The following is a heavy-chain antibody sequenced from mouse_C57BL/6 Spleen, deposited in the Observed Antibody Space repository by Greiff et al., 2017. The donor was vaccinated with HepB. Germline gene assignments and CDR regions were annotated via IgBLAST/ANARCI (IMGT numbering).Heavy chain of an antibody. Sequence: QVQLQQPGAELVRPGSSVKLSCKASGYTFTSYWMHWVKQRPIQGLEWIGNIDPSDSETHYNQKFKDKATVTVDTSSSTAYMQLRSLTSEDSAVYYCARDGLGLWDYWGQSTTLTVSS. D-gene: IGHD1-1*02. CDR2: IDPSDSET. CDR3: ARDGLGLWDY. CDR1: GYTFTSYW. V-gene: IGHV1-52*01. J-gene: IGHJ2*01.